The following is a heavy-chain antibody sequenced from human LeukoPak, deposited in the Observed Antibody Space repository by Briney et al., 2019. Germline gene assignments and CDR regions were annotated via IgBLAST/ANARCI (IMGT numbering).Heavy chain of an antibody. D-gene: IGHD5-18*01. J-gene: IGHJ5*02. V-gene: IGHV3-23*01. Sequence: PGGTLRLSCAASGFTFNTYGMSWVRQAPGKGLEWGSAISGSGGTTYYADSVKGRFTISRDNSKNTLHLQMNRLRAEDTALYYCARGYSYLTSWGQGTLVTVSS. CDR1: GFTFNTYG. CDR2: ISGSGGTT. CDR3: ARGYSYLTS.